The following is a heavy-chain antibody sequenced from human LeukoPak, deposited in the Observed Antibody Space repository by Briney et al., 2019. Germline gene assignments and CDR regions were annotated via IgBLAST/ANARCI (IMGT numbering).Heavy chain of an antibody. CDR2: IYYSGST. J-gene: IGHJ6*03. V-gene: IGHV4-39*07. Sequence: SETLSLTCTVSGGSISSSSYYWGWIRQPPGKGLEWIGSIYYSGSTYYNPSLKSRVTISVDTSKNQFSLKLSSVTAADTAVYYCARVGTVTTYYYMDVWGKGTTVTVSS. D-gene: IGHD4-11*01. CDR3: ARVGTVTTYYYMDV. CDR1: GGSISSSSYY.